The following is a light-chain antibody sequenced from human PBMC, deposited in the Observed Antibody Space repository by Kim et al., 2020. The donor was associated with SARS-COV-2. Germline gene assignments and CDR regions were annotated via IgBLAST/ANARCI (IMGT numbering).Light chain of an antibody. CDR3: LLSYSDSRV. CDR1: TGAVTSGHF. J-gene: IGLJ2*01. Sequence: PGGRVTLTWDASTGAVTSGHFPYWCQQKPGQAPRTLIYDTGNRHAWTPARFSGSLLGGKAALTLSAAQAEDEADYYCLLSYSDSRVFGGGTKLTVL. CDR2: DTG. V-gene: IGLV7-46*01.